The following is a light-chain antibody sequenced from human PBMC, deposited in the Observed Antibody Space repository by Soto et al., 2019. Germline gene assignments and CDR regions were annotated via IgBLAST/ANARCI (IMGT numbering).Light chain of an antibody. Sequence: DIQMTQSPSSVSASVGDRVTITCRASQGIGSWLAWYQHKPGKAPKRLIYAASNLQGGVPSRFSGSGSGTDFALTINSLQPEDFATYYCQQTNPFPSTFGQGTRLEI. CDR2: AAS. CDR1: QGIGSW. V-gene: IGKV1D-12*01. J-gene: IGKJ5*01. CDR3: QQTNPFPST.